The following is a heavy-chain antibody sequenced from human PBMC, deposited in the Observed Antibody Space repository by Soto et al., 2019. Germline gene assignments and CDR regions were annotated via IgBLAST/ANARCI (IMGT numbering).Heavy chain of an antibody. V-gene: IGHV4-59*08. D-gene: IGHD3-3*01. J-gene: IGHJ5*02. Sequence: SETLCLTCTVSGGSIDTYYWSWIRQPPGKGLQWIGYIYYSGSTTYSPSLKSRVTISVDRSKNQFSLKLTSVTAADTAVYYCARLGGYYQSLDTWGQGTLVTVSS. CDR3: ARLGGYYQSLDT. CDR2: IYYSGST. CDR1: GGSIDTYY.